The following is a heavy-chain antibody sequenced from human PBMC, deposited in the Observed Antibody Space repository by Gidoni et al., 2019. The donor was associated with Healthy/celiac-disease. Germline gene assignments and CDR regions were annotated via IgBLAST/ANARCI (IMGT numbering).Heavy chain of an antibody. V-gene: IGHV4-39*01. CDR2: IYYSGST. CDR1: GGSISSSSYY. Sequence: QLQLQESGPGLVKPSETLSLTCTVSGGSISSSSYYWGWIRQPPGKGLEWIGSIYYSGSTYYNPSLKSRVTISVDTSKNQFSLKLSSVTAADTAVYYCAAQHYYYGMDVWGQGTTVTVSS. CDR3: AAQHYYYGMDV. J-gene: IGHJ6*02.